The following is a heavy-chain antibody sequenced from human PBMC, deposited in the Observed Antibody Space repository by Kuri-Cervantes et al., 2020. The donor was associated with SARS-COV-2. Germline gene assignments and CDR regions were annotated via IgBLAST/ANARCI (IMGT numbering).Heavy chain of an antibody. D-gene: IGHD3-3*01. Sequence: GGSLRLSCAASGFTFSSYAMSWVRQAPGKGPEWVSAISGSGGSTYYADSVKGRFTISRDNSKNTLYLQMNSLRAEDTAVYYCAKLLRGEIFGVVTPFDYWGQGTLVTVSS. V-gene: IGHV3-23*01. CDR3: AKLLRGEIFGVVTPFDY. J-gene: IGHJ4*02. CDR1: GFTFSSYA. CDR2: ISGSGGST.